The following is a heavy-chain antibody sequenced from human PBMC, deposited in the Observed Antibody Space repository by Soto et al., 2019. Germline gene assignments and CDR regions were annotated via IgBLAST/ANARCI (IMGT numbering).Heavy chain of an antibody. CDR3: ARDTPRVPGYCSGGSCYSGVDV. V-gene: IGHV1-69*01. CDR1: VGTFGSYA. CDR2: IIPIFGTA. Sequence: SSVKFSCKASVGTFGSYAISWLPQAPGQGLEWLGGIIPIFGTANYAQKFQGRVTITADESTSTDYRELSSLRSEDTAVYYCARDTPRVPGYCSGGSCYSGVDVWGQGTTVTGSS. D-gene: IGHD2-15*01. J-gene: IGHJ6*02.